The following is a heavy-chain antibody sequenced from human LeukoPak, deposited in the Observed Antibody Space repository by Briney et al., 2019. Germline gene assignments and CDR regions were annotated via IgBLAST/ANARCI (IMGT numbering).Heavy chain of an antibody. CDR3: ARGMIILQS. Sequence: GSLRLYRPASGFIFSNYWMTWVRQAPGKGLEWVANIKQDGSEKYYVDSVKGRFTISRDNAKKSLYLQMNSLRAEDTAVYFCARGMIILQSWDQGTLVTVSS. J-gene: IGHJ5*02. CDR2: IKQDGSEK. CDR1: GFIFSNYW. D-gene: IGHD3-16*01. V-gene: IGHV3-7*04.